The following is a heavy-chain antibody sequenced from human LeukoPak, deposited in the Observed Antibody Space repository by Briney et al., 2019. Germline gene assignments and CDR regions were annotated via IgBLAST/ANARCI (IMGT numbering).Heavy chain of an antibody. V-gene: IGHV4-59*01. CDR2: IYYSGST. J-gene: IGHJ6*03. CDR3: ARVSPYYDSSGNSYYMDV. CDR1: GGSMTGYH. Sequence: PSETLSLTCTVSGGSMTGYHWTWIRQSPGKGLEWIGYIYYSGSTNYNPSLKSRVTISVDTSKNQFSLKLSSVTAADTAVYYCARVSPYYDSSGNSYYMDVWGKGATVTVSS. D-gene: IGHD3-22*01.